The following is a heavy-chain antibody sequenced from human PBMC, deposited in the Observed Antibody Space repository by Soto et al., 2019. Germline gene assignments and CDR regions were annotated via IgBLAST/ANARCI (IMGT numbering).Heavy chain of an antibody. CDR3: SRGGGVGVAGSAAFDM. CDR1: GYPVTAYD. D-gene: IGHD3-3*01. V-gene: IGHV1-2*02. CDR2: INPATGAA. J-gene: IGHJ3*02. Sequence: QLHLVQSGAVVKKPGASVTVSCSASGYPVTAYDMHWVRQAPGRGLEWMGGINPATGAAKYTQTFQGRVTMTRDPSTSTVFTELRGLTSEDTAVFYCSRGGGVGVAGSAAFDMWGQGTLVTVSS.